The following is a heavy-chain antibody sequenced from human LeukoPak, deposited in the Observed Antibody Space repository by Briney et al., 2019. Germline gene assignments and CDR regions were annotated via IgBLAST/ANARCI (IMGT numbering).Heavy chain of an antibody. V-gene: IGHV4-59*12. Sequence: SETLSLTCTVSGGSISSYYWSWIRQPPGKGLEWIGYIYYSGSTYYNPSLRSRVTISVDTSKNQFSLKLSSVTAADTAVYYCARGGYYGSGNDFRFDPWGQGTLVTVSS. J-gene: IGHJ5*02. D-gene: IGHD3-10*01. CDR1: GGSISSYY. CDR3: ARGGYYGSGNDFRFDP. CDR2: IYYSGST.